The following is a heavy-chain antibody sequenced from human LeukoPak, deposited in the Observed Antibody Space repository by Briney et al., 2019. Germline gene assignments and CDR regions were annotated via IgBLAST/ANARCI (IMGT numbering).Heavy chain of an antibody. CDR2: IYSGGTT. CDR1: GFTVSTNC. Sequence: PGGSLRLSCAASGFTVSTNCMTWVRQAPGKGLEWVSTIYSGGTTYYAVSVMGRFTISRHNSRNTLYLQMNSLRAEDTAVYYCARSGGTYGWFDPWGQGTLVTVSS. D-gene: IGHD1-26*01. CDR3: ARSGGTYGWFDP. J-gene: IGHJ5*02. V-gene: IGHV3-53*04.